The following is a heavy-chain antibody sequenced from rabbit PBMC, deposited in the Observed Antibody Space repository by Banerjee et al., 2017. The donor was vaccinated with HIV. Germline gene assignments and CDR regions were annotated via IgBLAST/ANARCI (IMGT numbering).Heavy chain of an antibody. CDR3: ARDLAGVVGWNLNL. D-gene: IGHD4-1*01. Sequence: QSLEESGGDLVKPGASLTLTCTASGFSFSSSYWICWVRQAPGKGLEWIACIDAGYRAKTYYASWAKGRFTVSKTSSTTVTLQMTSLTAADTATYFCARDLAGVVGWNLNLWGPGTLVTVS. V-gene: IGHV1S40*01. CDR2: IDAGYRAKT. J-gene: IGHJ4*01. CDR1: GFSFSSSYW.